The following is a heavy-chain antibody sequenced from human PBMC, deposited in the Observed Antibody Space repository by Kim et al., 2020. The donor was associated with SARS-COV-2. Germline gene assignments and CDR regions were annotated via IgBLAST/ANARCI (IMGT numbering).Heavy chain of an antibody. D-gene: IGHD5-12*01. J-gene: IGHJ4*02. V-gene: IGHV4-34*01. CDR3: ARGPEIEMATPFDY. Sequence: PSLKRRGTISVDTSKNQFSLKLSAVTAADTAVYYCARGPEIEMATPFDYWGQGTLVTVSS.